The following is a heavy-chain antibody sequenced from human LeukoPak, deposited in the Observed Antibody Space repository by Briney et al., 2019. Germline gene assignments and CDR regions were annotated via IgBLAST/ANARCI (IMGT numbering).Heavy chain of an antibody. J-gene: IGHJ4*02. D-gene: IGHD3-10*01. Sequence: ASVTVSCKASGYTFTSCYMHWLRQAHAQGLEWMGIIHPSGGSTSYAQEFQGRATLTRDTSKSTVYMELSSLRSEDTAVYYCARDIWFGEGTFDDWGQGTLVTVSS. CDR1: GYTFTSCY. CDR2: IHPSGGST. V-gene: IGHV1-46*01. CDR3: ARDIWFGEGTFDD.